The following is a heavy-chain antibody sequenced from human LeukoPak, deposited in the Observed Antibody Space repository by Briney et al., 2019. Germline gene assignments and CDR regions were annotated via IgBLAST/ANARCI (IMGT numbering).Heavy chain of an antibody. D-gene: IGHD3-10*01. CDR3: ARADPLLWFGELFDY. Sequence: ASVKVSCKASGYTFTSYGISWVRQAPGQGLEWMGWISAYNGNTSYAQKLQGRVTMTTDTSTSTAYMELRSLRSDDTAVYYCARADPLLWFGELFDYWGQGTLVTVSS. CDR2: ISAYNGNT. V-gene: IGHV1-18*01. J-gene: IGHJ4*02. CDR1: GYTFTSYG.